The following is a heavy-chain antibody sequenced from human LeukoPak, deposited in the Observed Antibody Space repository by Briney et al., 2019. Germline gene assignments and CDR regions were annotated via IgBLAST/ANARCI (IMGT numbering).Heavy chain of an antibody. CDR2: IYTSGPT. V-gene: IGHV4-4*09. J-gene: IGHJ4*02. CDR1: GGSINSYY. D-gene: IGHD5-24*01. CDR3: ARQDGYNIDY. Sequence: PSETLSLTCTVSGGSINSYYWSWIRQPPGQGLEWIGYIYTSGPTNYNPSLKSRVTMSVDTSKNQFSLKLSSVTAADTAVHYCARQDGYNIDYWGQGTLVTVSS.